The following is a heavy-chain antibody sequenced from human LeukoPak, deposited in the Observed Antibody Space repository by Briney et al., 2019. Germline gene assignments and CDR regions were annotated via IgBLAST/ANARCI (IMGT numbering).Heavy chain of an antibody. CDR3: ARGSGDFDY. CDR2: ISSSSHYI. Sequence: GGSLRLSCTASGFTFSSYNIHWVRQAPGKGLDWVSSISSSSHYIYYADSVKGRFTISRDNAKNSLYLQMNSLRAEDTAVYCCARGSGDFDYWGQGTLVTVSS. D-gene: IGHD3-10*01. J-gene: IGHJ4*02. V-gene: IGHV3-21*01. CDR1: GFTFSSYN.